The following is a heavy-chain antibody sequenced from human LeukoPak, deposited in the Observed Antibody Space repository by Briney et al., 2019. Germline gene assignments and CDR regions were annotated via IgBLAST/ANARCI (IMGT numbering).Heavy chain of an antibody. CDR3: ARGLGAFDI. J-gene: IGHJ3*02. D-gene: IGHD1-26*01. V-gene: IGHV4-59*11. Sequence: SETLSLTCSVSGGSITGHYWSWIRQPPGKGLEWIGYIYYTGTTNYNPSLKSRVTISVDTSKNQFSLKLSSVTAADTAVYYCARGLGAFDIWGQGTMVTVSS. CDR2: IYYTGTT. CDR1: GGSITGHY.